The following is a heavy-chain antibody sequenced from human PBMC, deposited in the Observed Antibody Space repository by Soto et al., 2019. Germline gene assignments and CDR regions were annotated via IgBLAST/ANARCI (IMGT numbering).Heavy chain of an antibody. CDR2: INDSGRI. CDR1: GGSFSGYY. D-gene: IGHD6-6*01. V-gene: IGHV4-34*01. Sequence: PSETLSLTCAVYGGSFSGYYWSWIRQPPGKGLEWIGEINDSGRINYNPSLKSRVTISVDTSKKQFTLDVTFVTAADTAVYYCARGSASSGPSSWGQGTLVTVSS. J-gene: IGHJ4*02. CDR3: ARGSASSGPSS.